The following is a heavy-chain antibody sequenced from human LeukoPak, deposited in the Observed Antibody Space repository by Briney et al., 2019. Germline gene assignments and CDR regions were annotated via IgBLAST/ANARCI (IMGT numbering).Heavy chain of an antibody. J-gene: IGHJ4*02. CDR3: ARHGRSGSYPDY. CDR1: GGSISSYY. V-gene: IGHV4-59*08. CDR2: IYYSGST. Sequence: SETLSLTCTVSGGSISSYYWSWIRQPPGKGLEWIGYIYYSGSTNYNPSLKSRVTISVDTSKNQFSLKLSSVTAADTAVYYCARHGRSGSYPDYWGQGTLVTVSS. D-gene: IGHD1-26*01.